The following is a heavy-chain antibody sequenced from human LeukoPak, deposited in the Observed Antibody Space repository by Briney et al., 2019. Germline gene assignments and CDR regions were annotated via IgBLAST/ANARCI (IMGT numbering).Heavy chain of an antibody. V-gene: IGHV4-61*02. CDR2: IYSSGST. J-gene: IGHJ4*02. CDR1: GGSISSGSYY. D-gene: IGHD2-15*01. CDR3: ARVRDDYCSGGSCYFVDY. Sequence: SETLSLTCTVSGGSISSGSYYWNWIRQPAGKGLEWIGRIYSSGSTNYNPSLKSRVTISVDTSKNQFSLKLSTVTAADTAVYYCARVRDDYCSGGSCYFVDYWGQGTLVTVSS.